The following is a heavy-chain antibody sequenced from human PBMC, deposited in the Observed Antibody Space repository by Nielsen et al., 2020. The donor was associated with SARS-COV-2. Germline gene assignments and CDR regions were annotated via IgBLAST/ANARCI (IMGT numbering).Heavy chain of an antibody. D-gene: IGHD6-19*01. Sequence: GESLKISCAASGFTFSDYSMNWVRQAPGKGLEWVSYISFSSSAIYYADSVKGRFTISRDNAKNSLYLQMSSLRAEDTAVYYCARDDGSGWFGDASDIWGQGTMVTVSS. J-gene: IGHJ3*02. CDR1: GFTFSDYS. CDR2: ISFSSSAI. CDR3: ARDDGSGWFGDASDI. V-gene: IGHV3-48*01.